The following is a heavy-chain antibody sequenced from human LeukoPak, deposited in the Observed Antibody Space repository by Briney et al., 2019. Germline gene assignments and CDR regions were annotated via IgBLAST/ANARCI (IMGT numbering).Heavy chain of an antibody. J-gene: IGHJ6*02. Sequence: SETLSLTCTVSGGSISSSTYYWGWIRQPPGKGLEWIGTIFYSGSTYYNPSLKSRVSISVDTSKNQFSLKLSSVTAADTAVYYCARDNRYFDPGVYYYNGMDVWGQGTTVTVSS. D-gene: IGHD3-9*01. CDR3: ARDNRYFDPGVYYYNGMDV. CDR1: GGSISSSTYY. V-gene: IGHV4-39*07. CDR2: IFYSGST.